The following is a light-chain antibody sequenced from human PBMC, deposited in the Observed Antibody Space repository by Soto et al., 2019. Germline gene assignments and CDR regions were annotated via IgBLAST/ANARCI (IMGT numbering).Light chain of an antibody. CDR1: KSISSY. Sequence: DIQMTQSPSSLSASVGDRVTITCRASKSISSYLNWYQQKPGKAPKLLIYAASSLQSWVPSRFSGSGSGTDFTLTISSLQPEDFATYYCQQSYSTPGTFGQGTKVEIK. CDR3: QQSYSTPGT. J-gene: IGKJ1*01. CDR2: AAS. V-gene: IGKV1-39*01.